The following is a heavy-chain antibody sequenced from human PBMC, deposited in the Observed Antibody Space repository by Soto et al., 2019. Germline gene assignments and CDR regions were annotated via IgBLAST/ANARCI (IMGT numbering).Heavy chain of an antibody. D-gene: IGHD6-13*01. Sequence: QVQLVESGGGVVQPGRSLRLSCAASGFTFSSYGMHWVRQAPGKGLEWVAVISYDGSNKYYADSVKGRFTISRDNSKNTLYLQMNSLRAEDTAVYYCAKGTGYSSSWLAFDYWGQGTLVTVSS. V-gene: IGHV3-30*18. CDR3: AKGTGYSSSWLAFDY. J-gene: IGHJ4*02. CDR2: ISYDGSNK. CDR1: GFTFSSYG.